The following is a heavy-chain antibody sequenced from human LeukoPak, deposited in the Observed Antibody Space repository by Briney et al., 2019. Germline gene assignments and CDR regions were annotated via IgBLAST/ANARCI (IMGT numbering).Heavy chain of an antibody. CDR3: ARIEDVTRGYNHAYYFDY. V-gene: IGHV4-59*04. CDR2: IFHNGNT. Sequence: SETLSLTCTVSGDSISSYYWSWIRQPPGKGLEWIGNIFHNGNTYYNPSLKSRVTMSIDTSKKQFSLKLRTATAADTAVYYCARIEDVTRGYNHAYYFDYWGQGTLVTVSS. J-gene: IGHJ4*02. CDR1: GDSISSYY. D-gene: IGHD5-18*01.